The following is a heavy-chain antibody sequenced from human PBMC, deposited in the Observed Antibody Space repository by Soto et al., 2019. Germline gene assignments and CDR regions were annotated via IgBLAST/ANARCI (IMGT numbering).Heavy chain of an antibody. CDR2: ISAYNGNT. CDR3: ASDGSGRLDY. D-gene: IGHD1-26*01. J-gene: IGHJ4*02. V-gene: IGHV1-18*01. Sequence: QVQLVQSGAEVKKPGASVKVSCKASGYTFTSYGISWVRQAPGQGLEWMGWISAYNGNTNYAQKLQGRVTMTPDTSTSSADVDLRSLRSDDTAVYSCASDGSGRLDYWGQGTLVTVSS. CDR1: GYTFTSYG.